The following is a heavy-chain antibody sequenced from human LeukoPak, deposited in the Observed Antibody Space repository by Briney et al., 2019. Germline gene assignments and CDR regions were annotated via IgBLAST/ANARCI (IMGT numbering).Heavy chain of an antibody. V-gene: IGHV4-4*07. CDR3: ARAPSYNSARLDV. D-gene: IGHD1-1*01. CDR1: GGSISSYY. Sequence: SGTLSLTCTVSGGSISSYYWTWVRQPAGKGLEWIGRIYTSGGTNYNPSLKSRVTMSVDTSENRFSLKLTSVTAADTAVYYCARAPSYNSARLDVWGQGTTVTVSS. CDR2: IYTSGGT. J-gene: IGHJ6*02.